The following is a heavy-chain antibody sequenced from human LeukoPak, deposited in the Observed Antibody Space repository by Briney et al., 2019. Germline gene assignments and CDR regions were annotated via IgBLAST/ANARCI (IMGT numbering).Heavy chain of an antibody. V-gene: IGHV4-59*08. D-gene: IGHD2/OR15-2a*01. Sequence: SETLSLTCTVSVGSIISYYWSWIRQPPGRGLEWIAYISDIGSINYNPSLKSRVTISLDTSKNQFSLKLSSVTAADTAVYYCAGHHPRNTVDFWGQGTLVTVSS. CDR3: AGHHPRNTVDF. J-gene: IGHJ4*02. CDR2: ISDIGSI. CDR1: VGSIISYY.